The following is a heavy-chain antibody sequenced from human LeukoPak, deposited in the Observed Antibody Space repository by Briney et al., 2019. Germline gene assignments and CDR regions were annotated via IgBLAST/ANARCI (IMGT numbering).Heavy chain of an antibody. Sequence: SETLSLTCAVYGGSFSGYYWSWIRQPPGKGLEWVGEINHSGSTNYNPSLKSRVTISVDTSKNQFSLKLSSVTAADTAVYYCARGWDSSGYYYYYMDGWGKGTTVTVSS. CDR3: ARGWDSSGYYYYYMDG. CDR1: GGSFSGYY. J-gene: IGHJ6*03. D-gene: IGHD3-22*01. CDR2: INHSGST. V-gene: IGHV4-34*01.